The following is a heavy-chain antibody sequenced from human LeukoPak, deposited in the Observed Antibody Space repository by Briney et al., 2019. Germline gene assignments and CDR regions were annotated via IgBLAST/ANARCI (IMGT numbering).Heavy chain of an antibody. J-gene: IGHJ6*02. CDR2: IIPILGIA. Sequence: ASVNVSCKASGGTFSSYAISWVRQAPGQGLEWMGMIIPILGIANYAQKFQGRVTITADKSTSTDYMELSTLRSEDTAVYYCAREPLEMATMSGGMDVWGQGTTVTVSS. CDR3: AREPLEMATMSGGMDV. D-gene: IGHD5-24*01. V-gene: IGHV1-69*04. CDR1: GGTFSSYA.